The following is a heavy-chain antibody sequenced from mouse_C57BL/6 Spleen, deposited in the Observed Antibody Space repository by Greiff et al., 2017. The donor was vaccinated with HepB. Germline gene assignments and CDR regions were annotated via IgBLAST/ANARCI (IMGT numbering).Heavy chain of an antibody. CDR1: GFTFSSYA. CDR2: ISSGGDYI. CDR3: TREGYYYGPYFDY. Sequence: EVMLVESGEGLVKPGGSLKLSCAASGFTFSSYAMSWVRQTPEKRLEWVAYISSGGDYIYYADTVKGRFTISRDNARNTLYLQMSSLKSEDTAMYYCTREGYYYGPYFDYWGQGTTLTVSS. V-gene: IGHV5-9-1*02. J-gene: IGHJ2*01. D-gene: IGHD1-1*01.